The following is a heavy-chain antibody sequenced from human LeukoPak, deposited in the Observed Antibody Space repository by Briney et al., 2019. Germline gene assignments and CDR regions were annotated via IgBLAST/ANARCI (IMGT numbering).Heavy chain of an antibody. CDR3: ARDLGYSSGWYDY. CDR1: GGPIRSYY. D-gene: IGHD6-19*01. Sequence: SETLSLTCTVSGGPIRSYYWSWIRQPPGKGLEWIGYIYYSGSTNYNPSLKSRVTMAVDTSKNQFSLKLTSVTAADTAVYYCARDLGYSSGWYDYWGQGTLVTVSS. CDR2: IYYSGST. V-gene: IGHV4-59*01. J-gene: IGHJ4*02.